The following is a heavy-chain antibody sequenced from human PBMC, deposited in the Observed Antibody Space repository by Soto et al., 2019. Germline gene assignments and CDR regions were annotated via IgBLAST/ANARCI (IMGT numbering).Heavy chain of an antibody. Sequence: SKTLSLTCTVSGGSISTYYWSWIRQPAGKGLEWIGRISSTGSTNYNPSLNSRVTMSVDTSRNQFPLNLGSVTAADTAVYYCATTNTFRYFEWSAHYGLDVWGQGTTVTVSS. CDR2: ISSTGST. D-gene: IGHD3-9*01. V-gene: IGHV4-4*07. CDR1: GGSISTYY. J-gene: IGHJ6*02. CDR3: ATTNTFRYFEWSAHYGLDV.